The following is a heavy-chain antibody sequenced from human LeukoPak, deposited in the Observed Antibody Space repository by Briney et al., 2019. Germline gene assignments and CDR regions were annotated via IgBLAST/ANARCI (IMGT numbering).Heavy chain of an antibody. Sequence: SSETLSLTCTVSGGSISSYYWSWIRQPPGKGLEWIGYIYYSGSTNYNPSLKSRVTISVDTSKNQFSLKLSSVTAADTAVYYCASKPGIAAAGTYWFDPWGQGTLVTVSS. CDR1: GGSISSYY. J-gene: IGHJ5*02. CDR3: ASKPGIAAAGTYWFDP. D-gene: IGHD6-13*01. CDR2: IYYSGST. V-gene: IGHV4-59*08.